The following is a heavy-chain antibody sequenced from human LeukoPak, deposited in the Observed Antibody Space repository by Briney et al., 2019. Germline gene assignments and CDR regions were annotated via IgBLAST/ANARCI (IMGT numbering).Heavy chain of an antibody. Sequence: PSETLSLTCTVSAYSISSGYYWGWIRQPPGKGLEWIGSIYHSGSTYYNPSLKSRVTISVDTSKNQFSLKLSSVTAADTAVYYCAREGSSGYYDKYYFDYWGQGTLVTVSS. J-gene: IGHJ4*02. V-gene: IGHV4-38-2*02. CDR3: AREGSSGYYDKYYFDY. CDR1: AYSISSGYY. D-gene: IGHD3-22*01. CDR2: IYHSGST.